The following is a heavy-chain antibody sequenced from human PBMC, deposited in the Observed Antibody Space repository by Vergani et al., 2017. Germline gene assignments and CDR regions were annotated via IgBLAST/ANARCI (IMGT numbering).Heavy chain of an antibody. CDR3: AKDVPLLSITMVRGVIGV. CDR2: ISYDGSNK. D-gene: IGHD3-10*01. V-gene: IGHV3-30*18. Sequence: VQLLESGGGLVQPGGSLRLSCAASGFTFSSYGMHWVRQAPGKGLEWVAVISYDGSNKYYADSVKGRFTISRDNSKNTLYLQMNSLRAEDTAVYYCAKDVPLLSITMVRGVIGVWGQGTLVTVSS. CDR1: GFTFSSYG. J-gene: IGHJ4*02.